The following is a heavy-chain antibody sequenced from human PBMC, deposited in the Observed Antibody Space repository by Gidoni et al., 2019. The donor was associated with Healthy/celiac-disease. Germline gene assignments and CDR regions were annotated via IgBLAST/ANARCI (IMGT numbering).Heavy chain of an antibody. CDR3: ARGYIAAAIHSGVY. CDR1: GFTFSSYA. Sequence: QVQLVESGGGVVQPGRSLRLSCAASGFTFSSYAMNWVRQAPGKGLEWVAVKSYDGSNKYYADSVKGRFTISRDNSKNTLYLQMNSLRAEDTAVYYCARGYIAAAIHSGVYWGQGTLVTVSS. J-gene: IGHJ4*02. CDR2: KSYDGSNK. D-gene: IGHD6-13*01. V-gene: IGHV3-30-3*01.